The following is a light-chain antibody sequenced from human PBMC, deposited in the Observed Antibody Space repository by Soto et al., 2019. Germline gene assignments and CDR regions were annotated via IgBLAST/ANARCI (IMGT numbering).Light chain of an antibody. V-gene: IGKV3-15*01. CDR3: QQYNNWPLT. CDR1: QSVNNNY. CDR2: GAS. J-gene: IGKJ4*01. Sequence: VLTQSPDTLSLSPGEEATLSCRASQSVNNNYLAWYQQIPGQAPRLLIYGASTRATGIPARFSGSGSGTEFTLTISSLQSEDFAVYYCQQYNNWPLTFGGGTKVDIK.